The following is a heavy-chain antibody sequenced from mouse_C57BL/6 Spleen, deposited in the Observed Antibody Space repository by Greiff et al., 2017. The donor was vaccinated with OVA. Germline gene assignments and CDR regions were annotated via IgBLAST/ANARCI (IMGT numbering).Heavy chain of an antibody. Sequence: VQLQQPGAELVMPGASVKLSCTASGYTFTSYWMHWVKQRPGQGLEWIGEIDPSYSYPNYNQKFKGKSTLTVDKSSSTAYMQLGSLTSEDSAVYDCARGGYSNYGVDYWGQGTTLTVSS. CDR1: GYTFTSYW. CDR2: IDPSYSYP. V-gene: IGHV1-69*01. CDR3: ARGGYSNYGVDY. J-gene: IGHJ2*01. D-gene: IGHD2-5*01.